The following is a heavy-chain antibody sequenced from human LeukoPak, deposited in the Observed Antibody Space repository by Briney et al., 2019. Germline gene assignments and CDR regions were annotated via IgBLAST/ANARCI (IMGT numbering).Heavy chain of an antibody. D-gene: IGHD2-2*01. CDR1: GFTFSSYA. CDR3: APERERLYCSSTSCRDPNFDY. Sequence: GGSLRLSCAASGFTFSSYAMSWVRQAPGKGLEWVSAISGSGGSTYYADSVKGRFTISRDNSKNTLYLQMNSLRAEDTAVYYCAPERERLYCSSTSCRDPNFDYWGQGTLVTVSS. J-gene: IGHJ4*02. V-gene: IGHV3-23*01. CDR2: ISGSGGST.